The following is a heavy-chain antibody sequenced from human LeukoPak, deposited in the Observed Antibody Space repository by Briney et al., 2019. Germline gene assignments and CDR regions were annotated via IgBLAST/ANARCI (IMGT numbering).Heavy chain of an antibody. J-gene: IGHJ4*02. CDR1: GFTFSSYE. D-gene: IGHD2-8*02. CDR2: ISDSGTTI. CDR3: AKGGGVIGRSYYFDY. Sequence: PGGSLRLSCAASGFTFSSYEMNWVRQAPGKGLEWVSYISDSGTTIYYADSVKGRFTISRDNPKNTMNLQMNSLRAEDTAVYYCAKGGGVIGRSYYFDYWGQGTLVTVSS. V-gene: IGHV3-48*03.